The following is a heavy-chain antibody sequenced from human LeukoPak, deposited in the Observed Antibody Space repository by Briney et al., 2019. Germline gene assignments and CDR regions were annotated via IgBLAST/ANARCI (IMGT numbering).Heavy chain of an antibody. J-gene: IGHJ4*02. CDR3: ARGDDYGNQGVDY. CDR2: IKQDGSEK. V-gene: IGHV3-7*01. Sequence: GGSLRLSCAASGFTFSSYWMSWVRQAPGKGLEWVANIKQDGSEKYYVDSVKGRFTISRDNAKNSLYLQMNSLRAEDTAVYYCARGDDYGNQGVDYWGQGTLVTVSS. D-gene: IGHD4-11*01. CDR1: GFTFSSYW.